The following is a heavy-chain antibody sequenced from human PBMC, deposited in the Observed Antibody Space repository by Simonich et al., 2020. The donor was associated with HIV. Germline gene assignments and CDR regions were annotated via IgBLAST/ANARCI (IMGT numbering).Heavy chain of an antibody. CDR2: ISSSATTI. CDR1: GFTFYNYE. J-gene: IGHJ4*02. V-gene: IGHV3-48*03. Sequence: EVQLVESGGGLVQPGGSLRLSCAASGFTFYNYEIIWVGQTPGKGLEGVSYISSSATTIYYADSVKGRFTISRDNAKNSLYLQMNSLRAEDTAVYYCARGKGPPDYWGQGTLVTVSS. CDR3: ARGKGPPDY.